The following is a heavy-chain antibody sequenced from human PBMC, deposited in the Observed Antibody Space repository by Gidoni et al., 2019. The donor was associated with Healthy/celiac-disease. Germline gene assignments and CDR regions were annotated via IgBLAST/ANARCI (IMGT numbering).Heavy chain of an antibody. V-gene: IGHV3-33*01. D-gene: IGHD4-4*01. Sequence: QVQLVESGGGVVQPGRSLRLSCAASGFTFSSYGMHWVRQAPGKGLEWGAVIWYDGSNKYYADSVKGRFTISRDNSKNTLYLQMNSLRAEDTAVYYCARVKAYSNYGPVDYWGQGTLVTVSS. CDR2: IWYDGSNK. CDR3: ARVKAYSNYGPVDY. J-gene: IGHJ4*02. CDR1: GFTFSSYG.